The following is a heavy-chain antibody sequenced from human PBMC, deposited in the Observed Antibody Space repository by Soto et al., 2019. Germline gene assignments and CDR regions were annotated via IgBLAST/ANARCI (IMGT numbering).Heavy chain of an antibody. Sequence: QVQLQESGPGLVKPSQTLSLTCTVSGGSISSGDYYWSWIRQPPGKGLEWIGYIYYSGSTYYNPSHNSRVTISVDTSKNPVSLQLSSVTAAETAVYYCARFLIGVGMDVWGQGTTVTVSS. D-gene: IGHD3-22*01. V-gene: IGHV4-30-4*01. CDR2: IYYSGST. CDR3: ARFLIGVGMDV. J-gene: IGHJ6*02. CDR1: GGSISSGDYY.